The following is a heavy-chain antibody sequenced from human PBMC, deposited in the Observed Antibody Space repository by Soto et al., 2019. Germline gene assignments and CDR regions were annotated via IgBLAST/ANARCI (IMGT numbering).Heavy chain of an antibody. CDR2: IYYSGST. V-gene: IGHV4-59*08. Sequence: PSETLSLTCTVSGGSISSYYWSWIRQPPGKGLEWIGYIYYSGSTNYNPSLKSRVTISVDTSKNQFSLKLSSVTAADTAVYYCARPKRGVDPYYMDVWGKGTTVPVSS. D-gene: IGHD3-3*01. J-gene: IGHJ6*03. CDR3: ARPKRGVDPYYMDV. CDR1: GGSISSYY.